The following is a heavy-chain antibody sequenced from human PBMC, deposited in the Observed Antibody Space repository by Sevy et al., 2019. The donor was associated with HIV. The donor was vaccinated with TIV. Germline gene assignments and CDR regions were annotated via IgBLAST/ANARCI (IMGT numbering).Heavy chain of an antibody. CDR2: IYSGGST. V-gene: IGHV3-66*01. D-gene: IGHD3-22*01. Sequence: GGSLRLSCAASGFTVSSNYMSWVRQAPGKGLKWVSVIYSGGSTYYADSVKGRFTISRDNSKNTRYLQMNSLRAEDTAVYYCARGWGDRSGYYPLDYWGQGTLVTVSS. CDR1: GFTVSSNY. J-gene: IGHJ4*02. CDR3: ARGWGDRSGYYPLDY.